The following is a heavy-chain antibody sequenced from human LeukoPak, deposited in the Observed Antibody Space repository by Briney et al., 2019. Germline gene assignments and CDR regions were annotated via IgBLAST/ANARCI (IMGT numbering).Heavy chain of an antibody. CDR2: IIPIFGTA. Sequence: SVKVSCKASGGTFSSYAISWVRQAPGQGLEWMGGIIPIFGTANYAQKFQGRVTITADESTSTAYMELSSLRSGDTAVYYCARDLGGAPLFDYWGQGTLVTVSS. V-gene: IGHV1-69*13. D-gene: IGHD1-26*01. CDR3: ARDLGGAPLFDY. CDR1: GGTFSSYA. J-gene: IGHJ4*02.